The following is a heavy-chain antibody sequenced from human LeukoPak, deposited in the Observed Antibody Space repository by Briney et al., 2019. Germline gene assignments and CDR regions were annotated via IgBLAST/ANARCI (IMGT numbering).Heavy chain of an antibody. V-gene: IGHV1-18*01. CDR1: GYTFTSYG. J-gene: IGHJ4*02. Sequence: GASVKVSCKASGYTFTSYGSSWVRQAPGQGLEWMGWISAYNGNTNYAQKLQGRVTMTTDTSTSTAYMELSSLRSEDTAVYYCARGRREGYYDSSGYYYNYWGQGTLVTVSS. CDR3: ARGRREGYYDSSGYYYNY. CDR2: ISAYNGNT. D-gene: IGHD3-22*01.